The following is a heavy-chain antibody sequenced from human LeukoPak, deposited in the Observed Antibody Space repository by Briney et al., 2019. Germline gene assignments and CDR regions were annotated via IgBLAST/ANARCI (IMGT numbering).Heavy chain of an antibody. CDR3: ARTGDTERFDY. J-gene: IGHJ4*02. CDR1: GFTFSNYG. V-gene: IGHV3-33*01. D-gene: IGHD5-18*01. Sequence: GGSLRLSCAASGFTFSNYGMHWIRQAPGKGLEWVALIRYDGSKKDYADSVKGRFTISRDNSKNTLHLQMNSLRAEDTAVYYCARTGDTERFDYWGQGTLVTVSS. CDR2: IRYDGSKK.